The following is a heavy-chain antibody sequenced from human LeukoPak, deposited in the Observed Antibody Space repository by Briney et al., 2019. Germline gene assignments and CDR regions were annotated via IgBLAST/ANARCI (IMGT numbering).Heavy chain of an antibody. Sequence: KPSETLSLTCAVSGYSISSGYYWGWIRQPPGKGLEWIGSIYHSGSTYYNPSLKSRVTISVDTPKNQFSLKLSSVTAADTAVYYCARRVAFCTNGVCYLPPEHFDYWGQGTLVTVSS. J-gene: IGHJ4*02. V-gene: IGHV4-38-2*01. CDR1: GYSISSGYY. CDR2: IYHSGST. CDR3: ARRVAFCTNGVCYLPPEHFDY. D-gene: IGHD2-8*01.